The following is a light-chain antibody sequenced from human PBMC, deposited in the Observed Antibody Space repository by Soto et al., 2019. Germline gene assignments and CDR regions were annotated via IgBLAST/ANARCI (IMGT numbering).Light chain of an antibody. V-gene: IGKV3-20*01. CDR1: QSVSSYS. J-gene: IGKJ1*01. CDR3: QQSGSSVT. Sequence: EIVLTQSPGTLSLSPGGSATLSCRASQSVSSYSLAWYQQKPGQAPRLLIYGASTRATGIPERFSGSGSGTDFTLSISGLEPEDFAVYYCQQSGSSVTFGQGTKVEIK. CDR2: GAS.